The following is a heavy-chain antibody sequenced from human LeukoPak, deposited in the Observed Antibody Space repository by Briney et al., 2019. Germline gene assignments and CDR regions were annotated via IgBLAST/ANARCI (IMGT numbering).Heavy chain of an antibody. CDR3: AKDMYSGSSSAFDH. D-gene: IGHD6-6*01. V-gene: IGHV3-9*01. CDR2: ISWNSGSI. J-gene: IGHJ4*02. CDR1: GFTFDDYA. Sequence: GGSLRPSCAASGFTFDDYAMHWVRQAPGKGLEWVSGISWNSGSIGYADSVKGRFTISRDNAKNSLYLQMNSLSAEDTALYYCAKDMYSGSSSAFDHWGQGTLVTVSS.